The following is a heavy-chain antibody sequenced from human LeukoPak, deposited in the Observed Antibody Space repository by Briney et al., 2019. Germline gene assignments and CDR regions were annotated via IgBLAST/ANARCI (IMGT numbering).Heavy chain of an antibody. D-gene: IGHD3-16*01. CDR1: GGSISSYY. CDR2: IYYSGST. V-gene: IGHV4-59*01. Sequence: PSETLSLTCTVSGGSISSYYWSWIRQPPGKGLEWIGYIYYSGSTNYNPSLKSRVTISVDTSKNQFSLMLSSVTAADTAVYFCARGPYYGMDVWGQGTTVTVSS. CDR3: ARGPYYGMDV. J-gene: IGHJ6*02.